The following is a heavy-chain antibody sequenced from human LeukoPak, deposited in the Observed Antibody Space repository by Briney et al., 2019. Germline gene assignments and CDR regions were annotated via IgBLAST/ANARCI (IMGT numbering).Heavy chain of an antibody. CDR1: GFTFSSYG. CDR3: ARVSGYCSGGSCYVIDAFDI. V-gene: IGHV3-33*01. J-gene: IGHJ3*02. Sequence: GGSLRPSCAASGFTFSSYGMHWVRQAPGKGLEWVAVIWYDGSNKYYADSVKGRFTISRDNSKNTLYLQMNSLRAEDTAVYYCARVSGYCSGGSCYVIDAFDIWGQGTMVTVSS. CDR2: IWYDGSNK. D-gene: IGHD2-15*01.